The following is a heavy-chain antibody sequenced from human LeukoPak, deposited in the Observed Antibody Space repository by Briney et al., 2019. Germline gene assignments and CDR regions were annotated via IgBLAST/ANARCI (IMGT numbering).Heavy chain of an antibody. CDR2: IILIFGTA. CDR3: ARVPLWFGELSGFDY. CDR1: GATFSSYA. Sequence: ASVKVSCKASGATFSSYAISWVRQAPGQGLEWMGGIILIFGTANYAQKFQGRVTITTDETTSTAYMELSSLRSEDTAVYYCARVPLWFGELSGFDYWGQGTLVTVSS. V-gene: IGHV1-69*05. D-gene: IGHD3-10*01. J-gene: IGHJ4*02.